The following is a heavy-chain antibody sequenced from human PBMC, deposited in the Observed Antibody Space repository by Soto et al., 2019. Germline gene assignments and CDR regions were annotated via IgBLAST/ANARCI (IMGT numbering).Heavy chain of an antibody. CDR3: ARDPGSGSYYGWFDP. Sequence: QVQLQESGPGLVKPSETLSLTCTVSGGSISRYYWNWIRQPPGKGLEWIGYSYYSGSTNYNPSLKSRVPITVNKSKNQCSLKLRSVTAADPAVYYCARDPGSGSYYGWFDPWGQGTLVTVSS. V-gene: IGHV4-59*01. CDR2: SYYSGST. D-gene: IGHD3-10*01. CDR1: GGSISRYY. J-gene: IGHJ5*02.